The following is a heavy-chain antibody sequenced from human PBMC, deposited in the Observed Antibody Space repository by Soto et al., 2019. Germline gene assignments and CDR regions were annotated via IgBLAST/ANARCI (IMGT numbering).Heavy chain of an antibody. CDR1: GFTVSSNY. CDR2: IYSGGST. D-gene: IGHD2-2*01. Sequence: LRLSCAASGFTVSSNYMSWVRQAPGKGLEWVSVIYSGGSTYYADSVKGRFTISRDNSKNTLYLQMNSLRAEDTAVYYCASSLPGYCSSTSCYDYWGQGTLVTVSS. V-gene: IGHV3-53*01. CDR3: ASSLPGYCSSTSCYDY. J-gene: IGHJ4*02.